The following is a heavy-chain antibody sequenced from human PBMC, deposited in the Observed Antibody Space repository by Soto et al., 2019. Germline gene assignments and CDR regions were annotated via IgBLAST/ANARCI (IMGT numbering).Heavy chain of an antibody. Sequence: ASVKVSCKASGYTFTSYAMHWVRQAPGQRLEWMGWINAGNGNTKYSQKFQGRVTITRDTSTSTVYMELSSLRSEDTAVYYCARNIVVVPAAIGLYYGMDVWGQGTTVTVSS. CDR2: INAGNGNT. D-gene: IGHD2-2*01. CDR1: GYTFTSYA. V-gene: IGHV1-3*01. CDR3: ARNIVVVPAAIGLYYGMDV. J-gene: IGHJ6*02.